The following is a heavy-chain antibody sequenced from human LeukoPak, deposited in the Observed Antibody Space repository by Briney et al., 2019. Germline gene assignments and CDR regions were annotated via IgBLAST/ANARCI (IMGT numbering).Heavy chain of an antibody. Sequence: ASVKVSCTASGYTFTSYGISWVRQAPGQGLEWMGWISAYNGNTNYAQKLQGRVTMTTDTSTSTAYMELRSLRSDDTAVYYCARSVGAIRGPQSYFDYWGQGTLVTVSS. CDR1: GYTFTSYG. D-gene: IGHD1-26*01. J-gene: IGHJ4*02. CDR2: ISAYNGNT. V-gene: IGHV1-18*01. CDR3: ARSVGAIRGPQSYFDY.